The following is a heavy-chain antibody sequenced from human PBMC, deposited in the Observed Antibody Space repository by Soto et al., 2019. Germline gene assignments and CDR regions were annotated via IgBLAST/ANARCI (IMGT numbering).Heavy chain of an antibody. V-gene: IGHV3-64*01. Sequence: GGSLRLSCAASGFTFSSYAMHWVRQAPGKGLEYVSAISSNGGSTYYANSVKGRFTISRDNSKNTLYLQMGSLRAEDMAVYYCAREVYSSEYLSDYSAQGTLVTVSS. CDR2: ISSNGGST. CDR3: AREVYSSEYLSDY. CDR1: GFTFSSYA. D-gene: IGHD6-19*01. J-gene: IGHJ4*02.